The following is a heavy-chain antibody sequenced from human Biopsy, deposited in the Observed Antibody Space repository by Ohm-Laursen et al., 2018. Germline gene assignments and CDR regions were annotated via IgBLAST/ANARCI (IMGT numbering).Heavy chain of an antibody. D-gene: IGHD6-19*01. CDR1: GDSVSSGSFY. CDR3: ARGMRSSGWPYFDS. Sequence: GTLSLTCSVSGDSVSSGSFYWTWIRQPPGQGLEYIGYIYDRGSTANYNPSLESRVTMSVDMPKNQFSLKLSSVTAADTTIYYCARGMRSSGWPYFDSWGQGTLVTVSS. CDR2: IYDRGSTA. J-gene: IGHJ4*02. V-gene: IGHV4-61*01.